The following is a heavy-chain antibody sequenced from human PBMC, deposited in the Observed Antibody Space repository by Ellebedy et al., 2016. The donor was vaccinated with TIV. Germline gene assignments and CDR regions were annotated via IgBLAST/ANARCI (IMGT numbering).Heavy chain of an antibody. CDR3: ARGTGALTSLDY. V-gene: IGHV3-53*01. CDR2: IYSGGRT. Sequence: GESLKISCAASGFTVSSNYMSWVRQAPGKGLEWVSIIYSGGRTYYTDSVKGRFTISRDNSKNTLYLQMNSLRAEDTAVYYCARGTGALTSLDYWGQGSLVTVSS. D-gene: IGHD4/OR15-4a*01. J-gene: IGHJ4*02. CDR1: GFTVSSNY.